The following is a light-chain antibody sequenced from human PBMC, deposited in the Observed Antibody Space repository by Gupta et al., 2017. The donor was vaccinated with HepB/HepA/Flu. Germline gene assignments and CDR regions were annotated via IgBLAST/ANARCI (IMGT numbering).Light chain of an antibody. CDR3: ETWDSSLSSVV. V-gene: IGLV1-51*01. J-gene: IGLJ3*02. Sequence: QSVLTQPPSMSAAPGQKVTISCSASSSNIGNNFVSWYQQLPGTAPKLLIYDNNERPSGTPDRFSGSKSGTSATLGITGLQTGDEATYYCETWDSSLSSVVFGGGTRLTVL. CDR2: DNN. CDR1: SSNIGNNF.